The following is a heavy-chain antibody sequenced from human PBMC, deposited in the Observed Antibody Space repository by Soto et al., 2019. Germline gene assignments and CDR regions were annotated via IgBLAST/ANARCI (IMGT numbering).Heavy chain of an antibody. D-gene: IGHD6-6*01. CDR2: FDPEDGET. CDR1: GYTLTELS. V-gene: IGHV1-24*01. Sequence: VASVKVSCKVSGYTLTELSMHWVRQAPGKGLEWMGGFDPEDGETIYAQKFQGRVTMTEDTSTDTAYMELSSLRSEDTAVYYCATSIAEKRTVGYWGQGTLVTVSS. CDR3: ATSIAEKRTVGY. J-gene: IGHJ4*02.